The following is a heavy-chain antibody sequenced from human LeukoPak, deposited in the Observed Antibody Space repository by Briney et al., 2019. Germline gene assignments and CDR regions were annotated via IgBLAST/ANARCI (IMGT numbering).Heavy chain of an antibody. J-gene: IGHJ5*01. V-gene: IGHV4-31*01. CDR3: ARHGRAAAGTVYWFDP. CDR2: IYYSGST. D-gene: IGHD6-13*01. CDR1: GGSISSGGYY. Sequence: PSETLSLTCTVSGGSISSGGYYWSCIRPHPGKGLEWIGYIYYSGSTYSNPSLKGPVSISVDTSKYQFSLRLSSLAAADTALYYCARHGRAAAGTVYWFDPWGRGTLVTVSS.